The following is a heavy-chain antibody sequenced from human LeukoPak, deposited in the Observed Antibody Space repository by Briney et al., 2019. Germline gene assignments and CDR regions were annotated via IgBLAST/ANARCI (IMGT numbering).Heavy chain of an antibody. D-gene: IGHD3-22*01. CDR1: GFSFNSYW. CDR2: INSDGSTT. V-gene: IGHV3-74*01. CDR3: AKNRGGYYYADAFDI. J-gene: IGHJ3*02. Sequence: GGSLRLSCAASGFSFNSYWMHWVRQAPGKGLVWVSRINSDGSTTNYADSVKGRFTISRDNSKNTLYLQMNSLRAEDTAVYYCAKNRGGYYYADAFDIWGQGTMVTVSS.